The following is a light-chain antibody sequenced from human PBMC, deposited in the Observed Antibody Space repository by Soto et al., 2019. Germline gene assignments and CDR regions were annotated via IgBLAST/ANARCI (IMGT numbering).Light chain of an antibody. CDR3: QQYHDSPMNT. Sequence: VLPQSPDTLSLSPGDRATLSCRASQSVRSTFLAGYQQKPGQAPRLLIYGASNRAAGIPERFSGSASGTEFTLTNSRLEPDDSAVYYCQQYHDSPMNTFGQGTKLQIK. J-gene: IGKJ2*01. CDR1: QSVRSTF. CDR2: GAS. V-gene: IGKV3-20*01.